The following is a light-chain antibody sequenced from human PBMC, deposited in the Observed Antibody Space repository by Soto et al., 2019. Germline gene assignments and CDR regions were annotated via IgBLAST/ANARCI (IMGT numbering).Light chain of an antibody. V-gene: IGLV2-23*02. CDR3: CSYAGDGSYVI. CDR2: EVN. Sequence: QSALTQPASVSGSPGQSITISCTGTSSDVGSYNLVAWYQQHPGKAPKFMIYEVNKRPSGVSSRFSGSKSGHAASLTISGLQAEDEADYSCCSYAGDGSYVIFGGGTQVTVL. CDR1: SSDVGSYNL. J-gene: IGLJ2*01.